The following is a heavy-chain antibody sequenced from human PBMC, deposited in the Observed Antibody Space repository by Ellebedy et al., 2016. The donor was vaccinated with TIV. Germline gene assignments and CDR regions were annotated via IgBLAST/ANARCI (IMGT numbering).Heavy chain of an antibody. CDR1: GGSISGLSHY. CDR3: ARDSTSVSRFGY. V-gene: IGHV4-39*07. J-gene: IGHJ4*02. CDR2: IYYTGGT. D-gene: IGHD6-6*01. Sequence: MPSETLSLTCTVSGGSISGLSHYWGWIRQTPGQGLEWIGAIYYTGGTYYNPSLKSRITISIDTSKNQFSLNLSSVTAADTAVYYCARDSTSVSRFGYWGPGTLVTVSS.